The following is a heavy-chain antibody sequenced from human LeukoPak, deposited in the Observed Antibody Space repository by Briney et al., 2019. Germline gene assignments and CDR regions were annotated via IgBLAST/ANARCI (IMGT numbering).Heavy chain of an antibody. CDR3: ARAPITMVRGVANFDY. CDR2: INPNSGGT. Sequence: ASVKVSCKASGYTFTSYGISWVRQAPGQGLEWMGWINPNSGGTNYAQKFQGRVTMTRDTSISTAYMELSRLRSDDTAVYYCARAPITMVRGVANFDYWGQGTLVTVSS. J-gene: IGHJ4*02. D-gene: IGHD3-10*01. V-gene: IGHV1-2*02. CDR1: GYTFTSYG.